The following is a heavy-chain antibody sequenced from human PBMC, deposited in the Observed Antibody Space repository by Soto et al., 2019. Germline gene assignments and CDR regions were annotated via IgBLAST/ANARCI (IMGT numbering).Heavy chain of an antibody. D-gene: IGHD3-10*01. CDR1: GFTFSSYA. J-gene: IGHJ4*02. CDR3: AKARDDYYGSGSPIDY. V-gene: IGHV3-23*01. Sequence: EVQLLESGGGLVQPGGSLRLSCAASGFTFSSYAMSWVRQAPGKGLEWVSAISGSGGSTYYADSVKGRFTISRDNSKNTLYLQMNSLRAEDTAVYYCAKARDDYYGSGSPIDYWGQGTLLTVSS. CDR2: ISGSGGST.